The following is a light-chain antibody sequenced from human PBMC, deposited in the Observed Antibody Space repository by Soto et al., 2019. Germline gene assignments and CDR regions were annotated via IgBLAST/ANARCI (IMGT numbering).Light chain of an antibody. CDR2: EDN. CDR3: QSYDSSPMWV. Sequence: NFMLTQPHSVSESPGKTVTISCTRSSGSIASNYVQWYQQRPGSAPTTVIYEDNQRPSGVPDRFSGSIDSSSNSASLTISGLKTEDEADYYCQSYDSSPMWVFGGGNKLTVL. J-gene: IGLJ2*01. CDR1: SGSIASNY. V-gene: IGLV6-57*04.